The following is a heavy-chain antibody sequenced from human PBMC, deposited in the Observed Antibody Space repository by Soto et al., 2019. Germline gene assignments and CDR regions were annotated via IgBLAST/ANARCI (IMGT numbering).Heavy chain of an antibody. CDR3: ARDPCSGGSCYPWIWFDP. V-gene: IGHV4-31*03. D-gene: IGHD2-15*01. CDR2: IYYSGST. CDR1: GGSISSGGYY. Sequence: NPSETLSLTCTVSGGSISSGGYYWSWIRQHPGKGLEWIGYIYYSGSTYYNPSLKSRVTISVDTSKNQFSLKLSSVTAADTAVYYCARDPCSGGSCYPWIWFDPWGQGTLVTVSS. J-gene: IGHJ5*02.